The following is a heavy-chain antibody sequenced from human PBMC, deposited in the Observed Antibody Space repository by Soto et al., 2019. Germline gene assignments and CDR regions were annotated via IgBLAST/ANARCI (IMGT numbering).Heavy chain of an antibody. D-gene: IGHD3-16*01. CDR2: ISSDGTYR. J-gene: IGHJ4*02. V-gene: IGHV3-30*18. CDR3: AKELWGQEGGY. Sequence: PGGSLRLSCATSGFTFSTYAMHWVRQAPGKGLEWVAVISSDGTYRYYVDSVKGRFTISRDNSKNTLYLQMNSLRAEDTAVYYCAKELWGQEGGYWGQGTLVTVSS. CDR1: GFTFSTYA.